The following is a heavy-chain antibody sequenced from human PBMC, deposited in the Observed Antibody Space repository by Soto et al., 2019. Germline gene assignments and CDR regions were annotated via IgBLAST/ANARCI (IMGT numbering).Heavy chain of an antibody. CDR3: ARHRSAHGHSYGMDV. CDR2: IYPGDSDT. V-gene: IGHV5-51*01. CDR1: GYSFTSYW. J-gene: IGHJ6*02. Sequence: GESLKISCKGPGYSFTSYWIGWVRQMPGKCLEGMWIIYPGDSDTRYSLSFQFQVTISADKSISTAYLQWSSLKAWDTATYYCARHRSAHGHSYGMDVWGQGTTVTVSS. D-gene: IGHD6-25*01.